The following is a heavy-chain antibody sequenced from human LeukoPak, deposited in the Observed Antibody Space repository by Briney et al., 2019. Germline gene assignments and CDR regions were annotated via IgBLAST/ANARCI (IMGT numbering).Heavy chain of an antibody. D-gene: IGHD4-17*01. CDR3: AKDGGDYGNY. CDR1: GFTFSSYG. J-gene: IGHJ4*02. V-gene: IGHV3-30*18. CDR2: ISYDGSNK. Sequence: PGRSLRLSCAASGFTFSSYGMHWVRQAPGKGLEWVAVISYDGSNKYYADSVKGRFTISRDNSKNTLYLQLNSLRAEDTAVYHCAKDGGDYGNYWGQGTLVTVSS.